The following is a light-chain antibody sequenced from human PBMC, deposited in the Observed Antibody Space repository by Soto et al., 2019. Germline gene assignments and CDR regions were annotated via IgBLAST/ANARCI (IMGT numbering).Light chain of an antibody. V-gene: IGKV3-20*01. CDR2: GAS. CDR3: HQYGNSPLT. J-gene: IGKJ1*01. CDR1: QSVSNTY. Sequence: DIVLTQSPGTLSLSPGERATLSCRASQSVSNTYLAWYQQKPGQAPRLLIYGASSRATGIPDRFSGSGSGTDFTLTISRLETEDFAVYSCHQYGNSPLTFGHGTKVEIK.